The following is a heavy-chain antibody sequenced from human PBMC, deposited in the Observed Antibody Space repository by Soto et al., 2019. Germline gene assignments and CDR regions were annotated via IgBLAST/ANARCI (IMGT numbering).Heavy chain of an antibody. D-gene: IGHD3-3*01. CDR3: AADTVFGVVMSPRFDP. CDR2: IVVGSGNT. Sequence: SVKVSCKASGFTFTSSAVQWVRQARGQRLEWIGWIVVGSGNTNYAQKFQERVTITRDMSTSTAYMELSSLRSEDTAVYYCAADTVFGVVMSPRFDPWGQGTLVTVSS. J-gene: IGHJ5*02. V-gene: IGHV1-58*01. CDR1: GFTFTSSA.